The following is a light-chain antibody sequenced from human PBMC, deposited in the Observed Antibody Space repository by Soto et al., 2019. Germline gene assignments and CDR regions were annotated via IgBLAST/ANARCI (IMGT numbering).Light chain of an antibody. CDR1: QNISRS. V-gene: IGKV3D-15*01. CDR2: GTS. CDR3: QQYSQWPLT. J-gene: IGKJ4*01. Sequence: EIVMTQSPFTLSVSPGERATLSCRASQNISRSLAWYQQKPGQGPSLLIYGTSTRSTGIPERFGGSGSATEFTLTISSLPSEDFAVYYCQQYSQWPLTFGGGTKVDIK.